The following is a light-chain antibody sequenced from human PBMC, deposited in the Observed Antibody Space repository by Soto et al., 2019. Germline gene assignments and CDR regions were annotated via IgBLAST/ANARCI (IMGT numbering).Light chain of an antibody. CDR2: VNS. V-gene: IGLV1-40*01. J-gene: IGLJ3*02. Sequence: QSVLTQPPSVSGAPGQRVTISCTGSSANIGAGYDVHWYQQLPGTAPKLLIYVNSNRPSGVPDRFSGSKSDTSASLAITGLQAEDEADYYCQSYDSRLSGSVFGGGTKLTVL. CDR3: QSYDSRLSGSV. CDR1: SANIGAGYD.